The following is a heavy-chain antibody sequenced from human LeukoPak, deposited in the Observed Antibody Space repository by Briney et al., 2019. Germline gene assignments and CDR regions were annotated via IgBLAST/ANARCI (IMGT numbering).Heavy chain of an antibody. CDR1: GYTFNGYY. CDR2: INPNSGVT. J-gene: IGHJ3*02. CDR3: ARFGVVTNDAFDI. V-gene: IGHV1-2*06. D-gene: IGHD3-3*01. Sequence: GASVKVSCKASGYTFNGYYIHWVRQAPGQGLEWMGRINPNSGVTKYAQQFQGRVTMAWDTSVSTAYMELYRLTSDDTAMYYCARFGVVTNDAFDIWGQGTMVTISS.